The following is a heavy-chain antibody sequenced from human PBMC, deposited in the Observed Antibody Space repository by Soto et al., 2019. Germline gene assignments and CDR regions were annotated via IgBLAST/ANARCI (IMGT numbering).Heavy chain of an antibody. Sequence: QVQLVESVGGVVQPGRSLRLSCAASGFTFSHYAMHWVRHAPGNGLEWVALMSYDGSNEYYADSVKGRFTISRDNSKNTLYLQMNSLRAEDTAVYYCAKEGSHNFDYWGQGTLVTVSS. D-gene: IGHD1-26*01. CDR1: GFTFSHYA. J-gene: IGHJ4*02. V-gene: IGHV3-30*18. CDR3: AKEGSHNFDY. CDR2: MSYDGSNE.